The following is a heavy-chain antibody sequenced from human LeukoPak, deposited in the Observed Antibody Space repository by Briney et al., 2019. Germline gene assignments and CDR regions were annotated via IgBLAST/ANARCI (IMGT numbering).Heavy chain of an antibody. CDR2: MMQDGSEK. V-gene: IGHV3-7*01. D-gene: IGHD3-9*01. CDR3: ASPHYDILTGYYRDY. J-gene: IGHJ4*02. CDR1: GFTFTNYW. Sequence: GGSLRLSCAASGFTFTNYWMSWVRQAPGKGLEWVANMMQDGSEKYYVDSVKGRFTISRDNAKNSLFLQMNSLRAEDTAVYYCASPHYDILTGYYRDYWGQGTLVTVSS.